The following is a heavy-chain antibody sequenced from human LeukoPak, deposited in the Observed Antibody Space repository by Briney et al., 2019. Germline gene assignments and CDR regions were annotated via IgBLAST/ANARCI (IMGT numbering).Heavy chain of an antibody. CDR2: IKQDGSEK. V-gene: IGHV3-7*01. CDR1: GFTFSSYW. D-gene: IGHD3-3*01. J-gene: IGHJ3*02. CDR3: ARDCRIFGSSTAFDI. Sequence: GGSLRLSCAASGFTFSSYWMSWVRQAPGKGLEWVANIKQDGSEKYYVDSVKGRFTISRDNAKNSLYLQMNSLRAEDTAVYYCARDCRIFGSSTAFDIWGQGTMVTVSS.